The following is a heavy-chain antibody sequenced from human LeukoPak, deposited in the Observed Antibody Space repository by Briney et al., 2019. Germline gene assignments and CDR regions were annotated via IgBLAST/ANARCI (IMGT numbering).Heavy chain of an antibody. CDR3: ARVMGDTAMAPFDY. Sequence: SETLSLTCTVSGGSISSYYWSWIRQPPGKGLEWIGYIYYSGSTNYNPSLKSRVTISVDTSKNQFSLKLSSVTAADTAVYYCARVMGDTAMAPFDYWGQGTLVTVSS. CDR2: IYYSGST. D-gene: IGHD5-18*01. CDR1: GGSISSYY. J-gene: IGHJ4*02. V-gene: IGHV4-59*01.